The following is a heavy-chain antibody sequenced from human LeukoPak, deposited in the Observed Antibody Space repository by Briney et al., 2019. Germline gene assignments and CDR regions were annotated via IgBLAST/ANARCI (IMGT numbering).Heavy chain of an antibody. CDR2: TSSSDDGK. CDR1: GFSLSSYA. Sequence: GGSLRLSCTVSGFSLSSYAMSWVRRAPGKGLEWVSATSSSDDGKYYADSVRGRFTISRDNSRNTMYLQMNSLRAEDAAVYYCAKAPVTSCRGAFCYPFNSWGQGTLVTVSS. J-gene: IGHJ4*02. D-gene: IGHD2-15*01. CDR3: AKAPVTSCRGAFCYPFNS. V-gene: IGHV3-23*01.